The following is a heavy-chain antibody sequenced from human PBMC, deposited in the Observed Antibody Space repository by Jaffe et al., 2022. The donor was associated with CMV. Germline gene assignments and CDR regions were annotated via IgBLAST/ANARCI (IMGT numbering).Heavy chain of an antibody. V-gene: IGHV3-33*01. Sequence: QVQLVESGGGVVQPGRSLRLSCAASGFTFSSYGMHWVRQAPGKGLEWVAVIWYDGSNKYYADSVKGRFTISRDNSKNTLYLQMNSLRAEDTAVYYCARDQGRCSSTSCYGWTNPPHFDYWGQGTLVTVSS. D-gene: IGHD2-2*01. J-gene: IGHJ4*02. CDR1: GFTFSSYG. CDR3: ARDQGRCSSTSCYGWTNPPHFDY. CDR2: IWYDGSNK.